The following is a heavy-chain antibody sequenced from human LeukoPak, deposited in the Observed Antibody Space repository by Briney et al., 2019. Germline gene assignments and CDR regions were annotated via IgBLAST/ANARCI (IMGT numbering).Heavy chain of an antibody. Sequence: SAKVSCKASGGTFSSYAISWVRQAPGQGLEWMGRIIPILGIANCAQKFQGRVTITADKSTSTAYMELRSLRSDDTAVYYCARELYAAMVVFDYWGQGTLVTVSS. J-gene: IGHJ4*02. D-gene: IGHD5-18*01. CDR2: IIPILGIA. CDR3: ARELYAAMVVFDY. V-gene: IGHV1-69*04. CDR1: GGTFSSYA.